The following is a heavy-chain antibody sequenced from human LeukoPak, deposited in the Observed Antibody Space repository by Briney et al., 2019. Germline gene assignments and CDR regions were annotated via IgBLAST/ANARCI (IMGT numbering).Heavy chain of an antibody. CDR3: ALNHVRPNQYYFDY. V-gene: IGHV1-18*01. J-gene: IGHJ4*02. CDR1: GYTFTSYG. D-gene: IGHD1-14*01. CDR2: ISAYNGNT. Sequence: ASVKVSYKASGYTFTSYGISWVRQAPGQGLEWMGWISAYNGNTDYAQKLQGRVTMTTDTSTSTAYMELRSLRSDDTAVYYCALNHVRPNQYYFDYWGEGPLVTVSS.